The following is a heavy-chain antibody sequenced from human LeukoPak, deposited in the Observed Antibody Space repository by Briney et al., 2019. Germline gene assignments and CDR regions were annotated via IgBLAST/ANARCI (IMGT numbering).Heavy chain of an antibody. CDR1: GGSISSYY. CDR3: ARGRREYSTPFDY. D-gene: IGHD4-11*01. V-gene: IGHV4-59*01. J-gene: IGHJ4*02. Sequence: PSETLSLTCTVPGGSISSYYWSWIRQSPGKGLEWIGYIYYSGSTNYSPSLKSRVTISVDTSKNQFSLKLSSVTAADTAVYYCARGRREYSTPFDYWGQGTLVTVSS. CDR2: IYYSGST.